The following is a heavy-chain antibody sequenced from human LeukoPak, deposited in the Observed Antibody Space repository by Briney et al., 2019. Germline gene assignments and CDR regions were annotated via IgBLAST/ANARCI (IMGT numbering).Heavy chain of an antibody. V-gene: IGHV1-24*01. Sequence: ASVKVSCKVSGYTLTELSMHWERQAPGKGLEWMGGFDPEDGETIYAQKFQGRVTMTEDTSTDAAYMELSSLRSEDTAVYYCATVASHYYGSGANWFDPWGQGTLVTVSS. CDR3: ATVASHYYGSGANWFDP. D-gene: IGHD3-10*01. CDR2: FDPEDGET. CDR1: GYTLTELS. J-gene: IGHJ5*02.